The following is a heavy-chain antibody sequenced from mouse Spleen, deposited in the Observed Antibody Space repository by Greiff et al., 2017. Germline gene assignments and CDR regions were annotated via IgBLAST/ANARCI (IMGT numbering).Heavy chain of an antibody. CDR2: ISSGGNTV. CDR1: GFVFSDYG. J-gene: IGHJ4*01. V-gene: IGHV5-17*01. Sequence: EVKVEESGGGLVKPGGSLKLSCAASGFVFSDYGMHWVRQAPEKGLEWVAFISSGGNTVYYADTVKGRFTISRDNAKNTLFLQMTSLRSEDTAMYYCPRRHMTGYAMDYWGQGTSVTVSS. CDR3: PRRHMTGYAMDY. D-gene: IGHD2-3*01.